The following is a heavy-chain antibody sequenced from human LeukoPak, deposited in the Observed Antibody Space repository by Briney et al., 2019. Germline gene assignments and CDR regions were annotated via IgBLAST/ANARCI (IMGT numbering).Heavy chain of an antibody. CDR3: ARTRSDRYRFFDI. CDR1: GGSISSYY. V-gene: IGHV4-59*01. CDR2: IYYSGNT. Sequence: PSETLSLTCTVSGGSISSYYWSWIRQPPGKGLEWIGYIYYSGNTNSNPSLKSRVTISVDTSKNQFSLRLSSVTAADTAVYYCARTRSDRYRFFDIWGQGTMVTVSS. D-gene: IGHD6-19*01. J-gene: IGHJ3*02.